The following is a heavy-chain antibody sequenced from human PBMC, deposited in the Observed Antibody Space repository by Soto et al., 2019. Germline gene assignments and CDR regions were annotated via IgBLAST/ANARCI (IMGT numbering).Heavy chain of an antibody. CDR3: ARDRYSYGYVYFDY. J-gene: IGHJ4*02. V-gene: IGHV1-8*03. D-gene: IGHD5-18*01. CDR1: GYTFTSYD. CDR2: MNPNSGNT. Sequence: ASVKVSCKASGYTFTSYDIHWVRQATGQGLEWMGWMNPNSGNTGYAQKFQGRVTITRDTSASTAYMELSSLRSEDTAVYYCARDRYSYGYVYFDYWGQGTLVTVSS.